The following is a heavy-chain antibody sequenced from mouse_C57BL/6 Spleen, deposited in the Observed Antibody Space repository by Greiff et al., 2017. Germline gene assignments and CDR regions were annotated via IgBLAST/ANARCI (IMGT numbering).Heavy chain of an antibody. CDR3: VITTVVAAGGYYFDY. D-gene: IGHD1-1*01. J-gene: IGHJ2*01. CDR2: IRNNANGYTT. V-gene: IGHV7-3*01. Sequence: EVKLVESGGGFVQPGGSLSLSCAASGFTFTDYYISWVRQPPGKALEWLGFIRNNANGYTTEYSASVKGRFTISRANSQSILYLQINAQRAEDSATSYGVITTVVAAGGYYFDYWGQGTTLTVSS. CDR1: GFTFTDYY.